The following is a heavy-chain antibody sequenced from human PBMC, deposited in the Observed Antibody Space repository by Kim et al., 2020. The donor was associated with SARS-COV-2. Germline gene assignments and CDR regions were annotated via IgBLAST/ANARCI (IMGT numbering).Heavy chain of an antibody. CDR3: ARDNTPYYSGYDRNPSPYYYYGMDV. V-gene: IGHV3-48*02. Sequence: GGSLRLSCAASGFTFSSYSMNWVRQAPGKGLEWVSYISSSSSTIYYADSVKGRFTISRDNAKNSLYLQMNSLRDEDTAVYYCARDNTPYYSGYDRNPSPYYYYGMDVWGQGTTVTVSS. J-gene: IGHJ6*02. CDR1: GFTFSSYS. CDR2: ISSSSSTI. D-gene: IGHD5-12*01.